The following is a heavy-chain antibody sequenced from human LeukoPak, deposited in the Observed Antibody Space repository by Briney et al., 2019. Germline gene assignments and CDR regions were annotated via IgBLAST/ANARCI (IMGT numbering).Heavy chain of an antibody. J-gene: IGHJ4*02. CDR2: FYYSGSN. CDR3: ARGPGGYSYGSGYYFDY. CDR1: GGSVSSGPYY. D-gene: IGHD5-18*01. Sequence: SETLSLTCTVSGGSVSSGPYYWSWIRQPPGRGLEWVGYFYYSGSNNYNPSLKSRVTISVDTSKNQFSLKLSSVTAADTAVYYCARGPGGYSYGSGYYFDYWGQGTLVTVSS. V-gene: IGHV4-61*01.